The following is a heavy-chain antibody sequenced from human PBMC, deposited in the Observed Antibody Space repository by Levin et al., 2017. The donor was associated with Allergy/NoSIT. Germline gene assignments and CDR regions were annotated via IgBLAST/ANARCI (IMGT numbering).Heavy chain of an antibody. CDR3: AGVYYIWGRKHFDS. J-gene: IGHJ4*02. D-gene: IGHD3-16*01. CDR2: IKEDGGEK. V-gene: IGHV3-7*01. CDR1: GFNFSDFW. Sequence: GSLRLSCAASGFNFSDFWMTWVRQAPGKGLEWVAIIKEDGGEKYYVDSVKGRFIISRDNAKNSLYLQMNSLRVEDTALYYCAGVYYIWGRKHFDSWSQGTLVTVSS.